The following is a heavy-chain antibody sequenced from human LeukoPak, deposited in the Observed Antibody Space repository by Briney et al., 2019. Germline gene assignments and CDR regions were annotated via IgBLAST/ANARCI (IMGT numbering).Heavy chain of an antibody. CDR1: GDSMSPYY. Sequence: SETLSLTCTVSGDSMSPYYWSWIRRPPGNGLEWIGYIYYGGSTNYNPSLKSRVTISVDTSKNQFSLKLSSVTAADTAVYYCARVSWFPGTSYYYMDVWGKGTTVTVSS. D-gene: IGHD1-1*01. CDR3: ARVSWFPGTSYYYMDV. V-gene: IGHV4-59*01. J-gene: IGHJ6*03. CDR2: IYYGGST.